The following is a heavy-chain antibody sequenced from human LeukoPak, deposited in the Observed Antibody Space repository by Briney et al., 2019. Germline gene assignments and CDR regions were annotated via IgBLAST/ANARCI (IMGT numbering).Heavy chain of an antibody. CDR3: ATGGAPGGRFEN. Sequence: GGSLRLSCVVSGFTFSRSTMTWVRQAPGKGPEWVAKMKEDGTQIHYVDSVKGRFTISRDNAKNSLFLQMNSLRVEDTAVYYCATGGAPGGRFENWGQGMLVTVSS. CDR2: MKEDGTQI. V-gene: IGHV3-7*01. D-gene: IGHD1-26*01. J-gene: IGHJ4*02. CDR1: GFTFSRST.